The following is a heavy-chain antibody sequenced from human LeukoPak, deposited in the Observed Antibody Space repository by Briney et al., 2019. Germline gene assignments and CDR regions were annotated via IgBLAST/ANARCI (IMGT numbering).Heavy chain of an antibody. V-gene: IGHV4-59*01. Sequence: PSETLSLTCTVSGGSTSSYYWSWIRQPPGKGLEWIGYIYYSGSTNYNPSLKSRVTISVDTSKNQFSLKLSSVTAADTAVYYCARAPYCSSTSCYLLWFDPWGQGTLVTVSS. CDR1: GGSTSSYY. CDR3: ARAPYCSSTSCYLLWFDP. D-gene: IGHD2-2*01. CDR2: IYYSGST. J-gene: IGHJ5*02.